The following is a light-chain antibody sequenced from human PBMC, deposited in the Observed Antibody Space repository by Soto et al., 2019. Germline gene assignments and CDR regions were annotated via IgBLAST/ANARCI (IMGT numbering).Light chain of an antibody. CDR3: QHYGNSPPYT. V-gene: IGKV3-20*01. CDR2: AAS. J-gene: IGKJ2*01. CDR1: QSVSSIY. Sequence: ESVWTQSPGTLSLSPGERATLSCRASQSVSSIYFTWYQQKPGQAPRLLIYAASSRATGIPDRFSGSGSGTDFTLTISRLEPEDFAVYYCQHYGNSPPYTFGQGTRLEIK.